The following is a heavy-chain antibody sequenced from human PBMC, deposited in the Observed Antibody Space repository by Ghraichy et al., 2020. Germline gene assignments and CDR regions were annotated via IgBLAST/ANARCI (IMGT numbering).Heavy chain of an antibody. CDR2: ITTKSGNT. J-gene: IGHJ5*02. Sequence: ASAKVSCKASGYTFISYGITWVRQAPGQGLEWMGWITTKSGNTQYARKFQGRVTMTTDTSTSTAYMELRSLRSDDTAVYYCARGINWFDPWGQGTLVTVSS. V-gene: IGHV1-18*01. CDR1: GYTFISYG. CDR3: ARGINWFDP.